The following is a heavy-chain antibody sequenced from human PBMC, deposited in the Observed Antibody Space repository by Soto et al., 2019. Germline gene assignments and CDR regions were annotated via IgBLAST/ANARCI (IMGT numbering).Heavy chain of an antibody. CDR1: GYTFTSYG. CDR2: ISAYDGNT. D-gene: IGHD6-19*01. Sequence: QVQLVQSGAEVKKPGASVKVSCKASGYTFTSYGISWVRQTPGQGLEWMGWISAYDGNTNYAQKLQGRVTMTTDTSTSPAYMELRSLRSDATAVYYCARDLAVGLVDYWGQGTLVTVSS. J-gene: IGHJ4*02. CDR3: ARDLAVGLVDY. V-gene: IGHV1-18*01.